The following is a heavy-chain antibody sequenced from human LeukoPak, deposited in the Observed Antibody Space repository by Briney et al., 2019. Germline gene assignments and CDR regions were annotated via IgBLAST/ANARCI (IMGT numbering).Heavy chain of an antibody. J-gene: IGHJ4*02. V-gene: IGHV4-59*12. D-gene: IGHD6-13*01. CDR2: IYYSGST. Sequence: PSETLSLTCTVSGGSISSYYWSWIRQPPGKGLEWIGYIYYSGSTNYNPSLKSRVTISVDTSKNQFSLKLSSVTAADTAVYYCARGPKGYSSSWYWGAFDYWGQGTLVTVSS. CDR3: ARGPKGYSSSWYWGAFDY. CDR1: GGSISSYY.